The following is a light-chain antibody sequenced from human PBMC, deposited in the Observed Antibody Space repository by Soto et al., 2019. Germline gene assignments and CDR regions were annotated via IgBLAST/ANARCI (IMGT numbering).Light chain of an antibody. CDR1: QSVSSSY. Sequence: EIVLTQSAGTLSLSPGERATLSCRASQSVSSSYLAWYQQKPGQAPRLLLYGASSRATGIPDRFSGSGSGTDFTLTISRLEPEAFAVYYCQQYGSSPPLTFGGGTKVDIK. CDR3: QQYGSSPPLT. CDR2: GAS. V-gene: IGKV3-20*01. J-gene: IGKJ4*01.